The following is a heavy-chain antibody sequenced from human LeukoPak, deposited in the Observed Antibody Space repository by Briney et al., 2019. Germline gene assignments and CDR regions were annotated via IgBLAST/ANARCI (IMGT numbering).Heavy chain of an antibody. Sequence: SEPLSLTCTVSGGSISSSDYYWGWIRQPPGKGLEWIASIYYSGSTYYSPSLKSGVTISVDTSKNQFSLKLRSVTATDTAVYYCARGLTRGYTYGGCFDPWGQGTLVTVSS. V-gene: IGHV4-39*01. CDR1: GGSISSSDYY. D-gene: IGHD5-12*01. CDR3: ARGLTRGYTYGGCFDP. CDR2: IYYSGST. J-gene: IGHJ5*02.